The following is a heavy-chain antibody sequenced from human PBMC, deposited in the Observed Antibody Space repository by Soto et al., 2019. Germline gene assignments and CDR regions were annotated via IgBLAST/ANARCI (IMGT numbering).Heavy chain of an antibody. CDR2: INPADSDT. CDR1: GYSFTTYW. V-gene: IGHV5-51*01. CDR3: ARDAQFTDYYYGMEV. J-gene: IGHJ6*02. Sequence: PGESLKISCKGSGYSFTTYWIGWVRQKPGKGLEWMGIINPADSDTRYSPSFQGHVTISADRSISTAYLQLSRLKASDTALYYCARDAQFTDYYYGMEVWGQGTTVTVSS.